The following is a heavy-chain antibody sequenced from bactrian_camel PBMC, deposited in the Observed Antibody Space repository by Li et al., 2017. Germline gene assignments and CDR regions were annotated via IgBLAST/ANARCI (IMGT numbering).Heavy chain of an antibody. V-gene: IGHV3S53*01. CDR3: AAARGFCITSISPLGFDA. CDR2: ISSGEVT. J-gene: IGHJ3*01. D-gene: IGHD1*01. CDR1: GNIASSYC. Sequence: HVQLVESGGASVQAGGSLRLSCAASGNIASSYCMGWFRQAPGREREGVAAISSGEVTYYSDSVKGRFTTSTDTAKNTLYLQMNSLKPEDTAMYYCAAARGFCITSISPLGFDAWGKG.